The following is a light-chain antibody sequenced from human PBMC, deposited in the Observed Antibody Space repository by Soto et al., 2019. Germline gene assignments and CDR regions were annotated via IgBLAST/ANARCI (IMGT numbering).Light chain of an antibody. CDR3: QQRSNWIT. J-gene: IGKJ5*01. CDR2: DAS. V-gene: IGKV3-11*01. CDR1: QSVSTY. Sequence: EIVLTQSPATLSLSPGERAILSCRASQSVSTYLGWYQQKPGQAPRLLIYDASNRATGIPARFSGSGSGTDFTLTISSLESEDFAVYYCQQRSNWITFGQGTRLEIK.